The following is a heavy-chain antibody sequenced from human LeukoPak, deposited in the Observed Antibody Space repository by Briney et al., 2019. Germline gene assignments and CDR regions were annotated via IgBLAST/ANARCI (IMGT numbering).Heavy chain of an antibody. Sequence: SETLSLTCTVSGGSISSYYWSWIRQPPGKGLEWIGYIYYSGSTNYNPSLKSRVTISVDTSKNQFSLKLSSVTAADTAVYYCARDSVRRGYMDVWGKGTTVTVSS. CDR2: IYYSGST. J-gene: IGHJ6*03. D-gene: IGHD2-8*01. CDR3: ARDSVRRGYMDV. CDR1: GGSISSYY. V-gene: IGHV4-59*01.